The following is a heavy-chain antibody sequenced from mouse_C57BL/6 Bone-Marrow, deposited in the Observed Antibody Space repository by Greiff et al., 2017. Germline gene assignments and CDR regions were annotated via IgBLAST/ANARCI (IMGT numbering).Heavy chain of an antibody. J-gene: IGHJ3*01. CDR1: GYSITSGYY. CDR2: ISYDGSN. Sequence: EVKLMESGPGLVKPSQSLSLTCSVTGYSITSGYYWNWIRQFPGNKLEWMGYISYDGSNNYNPSLKNRISITRDTSKNQFFLKLNSVTTEDTATYYCARDQGNYGSSAWFAYWGQGTLVTVSA. V-gene: IGHV3-6*01. CDR3: ARDQGNYGSSAWFAY. D-gene: IGHD1-1*01.